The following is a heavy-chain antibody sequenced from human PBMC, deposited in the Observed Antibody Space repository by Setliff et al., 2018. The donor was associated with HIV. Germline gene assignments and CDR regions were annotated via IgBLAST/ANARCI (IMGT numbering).Heavy chain of an antibody. J-gene: IGHJ6*02. CDR2: INPNSGGT. CDR3: ARGWNYRDYYYYGMDV. CDR1: GYTSTGYY. Sequence: SVKVSCKASGYTSTGYYMHWVRQAPGQGLEWMGWINPNSGGTNYAQKFQGWVTMTRDTSISTAYMELSRLRSDDTAVYYCARGWNYRDYYYYGMDVWGQGTTVTVSS. D-gene: IGHD1-7*01. V-gene: IGHV1-2*04.